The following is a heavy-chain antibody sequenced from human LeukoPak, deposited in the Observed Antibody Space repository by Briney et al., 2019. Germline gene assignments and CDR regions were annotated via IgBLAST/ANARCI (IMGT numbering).Heavy chain of an antibody. D-gene: IGHD6-19*01. CDR3: ARDSSGWPVDY. CDR1: GFTFSSYE. V-gene: IGHV3-48*03. CDR2: ISRSGSAI. Sequence: PGGSLRLSRAASGFTFSSYEMNWVRQAPGKGLEWVSYISRSGSAIYYADSVKGRFTISRDNAKNSLYLQMNSLRAEDTAVYYCARDSSGWPVDYWGQGTLVTVSS. J-gene: IGHJ4*02.